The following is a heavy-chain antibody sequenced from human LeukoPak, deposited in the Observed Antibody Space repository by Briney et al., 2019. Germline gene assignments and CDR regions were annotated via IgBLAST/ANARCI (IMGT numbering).Heavy chain of an antibody. CDR3: AKTKDIVLMVYGPAFDI. V-gene: IGHV3-48*01. CDR1: GFTFSSYS. Sequence: GGSLRLSCVASGFTFSSYSMNWVRQAPGKGLEWISYISSSSRTIYYADSVKGRFAVSRDNAKKSLFLQMNSLRAEDTAVYYCAKTKDIVLMVYGPAFDIWGQGTMVTVSS. J-gene: IGHJ3*02. D-gene: IGHD2-8*01. CDR2: ISSSSRTI.